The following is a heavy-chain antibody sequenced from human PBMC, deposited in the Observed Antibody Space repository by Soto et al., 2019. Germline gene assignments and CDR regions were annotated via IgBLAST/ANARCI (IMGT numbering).Heavy chain of an antibody. CDR3: ARRARGDYDYNWFDP. CDR1: GGSFSGYY. V-gene: IGHV4-34*01. J-gene: IGHJ5*02. Sequence: NPSETLSLTCAVYGGSFSGYYWSWIRQPPGKGLEWIGEINHSGSTNYNPSLKSRVTISVDTSKNQFSLKLSSVTAADTAVYYCARRARGDYDYNWFDPWGQGTPVTVSS. CDR2: INHSGST. D-gene: IGHD5-12*01.